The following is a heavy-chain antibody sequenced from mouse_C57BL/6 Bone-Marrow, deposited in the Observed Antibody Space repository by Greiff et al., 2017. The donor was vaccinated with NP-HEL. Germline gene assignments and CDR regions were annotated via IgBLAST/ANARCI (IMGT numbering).Heavy chain of an antibody. D-gene: IGHD2-14*01. CDR3: ARGDYYRGPFDY. CDR2: IYPGSGST. J-gene: IGHJ2*01. CDR1: GYTFTSYW. Sequence: VQLQQPGAELVKPGASVKMSCKASGYTFTSYWITWVKQWPGQGLEWIGDIYPGSGSTNYNEKFKSKATLTVDTSSSTAYMQLSSLTSEDSAVYYCARGDYYRGPFDYWGQGTTLTVSS. V-gene: IGHV1-55*01.